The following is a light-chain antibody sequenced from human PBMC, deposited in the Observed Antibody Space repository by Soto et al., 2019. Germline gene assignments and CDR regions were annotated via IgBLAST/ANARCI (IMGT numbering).Light chain of an antibody. Sequence: DIVMTQSPDSLAVSLGERATINCKSSQSVLYSSNNKNYLAWFQQKPGQPPKLLISWASTRESGVPDRFSGSASGTDFTLTISSLQAEDVAVYCCQQYYSPPLTFGGGTKVEIK. CDR3: QQYYSPPLT. V-gene: IGKV4-1*01. CDR1: QSVLYSSNNKNY. CDR2: WAS. J-gene: IGKJ4*01.